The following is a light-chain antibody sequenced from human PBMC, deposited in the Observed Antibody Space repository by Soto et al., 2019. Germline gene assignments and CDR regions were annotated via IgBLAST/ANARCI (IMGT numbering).Light chain of an antibody. CDR3: HQRGNWPPT. CDR2: DAS. Sequence: EIVLTQSPATLSLSPGERATLSCRASQSVSSFLAWYQQKPGQPPRLLIYDASNRATGIPGRFSGSGSGTDFTLTISSLEPEDFADYYCHQRGNWPPTFGPGTKVDI. J-gene: IGKJ3*01. V-gene: IGKV3-11*01. CDR1: QSVSSF.